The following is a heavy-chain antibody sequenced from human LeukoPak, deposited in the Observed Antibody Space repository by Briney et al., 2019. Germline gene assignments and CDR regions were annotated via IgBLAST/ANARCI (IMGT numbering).Heavy chain of an antibody. D-gene: IGHD2-21*01. CDR3: ARSLQGDHFDI. Sequence: ASVKVSCKASGYSFTTYGITWVRQAPGQGLEWMGWINVYNGNTNYAQKIQGRVTMTTDTSTTTAYMELRSLRSDDTAVYFCARSLQGDHFDIWGQETMVTVSS. CDR1: GYSFTTYG. J-gene: IGHJ3*02. V-gene: IGHV1-18*01. CDR2: INVYNGNT.